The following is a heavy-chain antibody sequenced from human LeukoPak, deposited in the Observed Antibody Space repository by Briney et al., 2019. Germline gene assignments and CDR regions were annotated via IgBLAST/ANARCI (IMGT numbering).Heavy chain of an antibody. Sequence: ASVKVSCKASGYTFTSYGISWVRQAPGQGLEWMGWISAYNSNTNYAQKLQGRVTMTTDTSTSTAYMELRSLRSDDTAVYYCARADRYFDWLAHWGQGTLVTVSS. D-gene: IGHD3-9*01. CDR3: ARADRYFDWLAH. J-gene: IGHJ5*02. V-gene: IGHV1-18*04. CDR1: GYTFTSYG. CDR2: ISAYNSNT.